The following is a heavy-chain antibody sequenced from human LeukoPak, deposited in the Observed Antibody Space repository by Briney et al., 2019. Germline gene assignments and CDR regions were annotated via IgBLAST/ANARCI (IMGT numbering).Heavy chain of an antibody. Sequence: GGSLRLSCAASGFTFSSYAMSWVRQAPGKGLEWVSAISGSGGSTYYADSVKGRFTISRDNSKNTLYLQMNSLRAEDTAVYHCAKDRPTMVRGVPWFDPWGQGPLVTVSS. CDR1: GFTFSSYA. V-gene: IGHV3-23*01. CDR2: ISGSGGST. D-gene: IGHD3-10*01. J-gene: IGHJ5*02. CDR3: AKDRPTMVRGVPWFDP.